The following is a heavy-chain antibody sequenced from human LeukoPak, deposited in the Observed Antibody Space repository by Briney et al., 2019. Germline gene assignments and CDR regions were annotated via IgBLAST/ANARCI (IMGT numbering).Heavy chain of an antibody. J-gene: IGHJ6*02. CDR3: AKDTVSLYFAWSNGLDV. V-gene: IGHV3-30*18. Sequence: GGSLRLSCAASGFTFSSYGMHWVRQAPGKGLEWVAVISDDGSNKYYADSVKGRFTISRDNSKNTLYLEMTSLRPDDTAIYYCAKDTVSLYFAWSNGLDVWGHGTTVTVSS. D-gene: IGHD3-9*01. CDR2: ISDDGSNK. CDR1: GFTFSSYG.